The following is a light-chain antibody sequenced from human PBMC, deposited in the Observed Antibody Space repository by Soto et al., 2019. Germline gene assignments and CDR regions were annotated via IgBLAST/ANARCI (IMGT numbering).Light chain of an antibody. V-gene: IGKV3-20*01. CDR1: QSVSSNY. Sequence: EIVLTQSPGTQSLSPGERATLSSRDSQSVSSNYLAWYQQKPGQAPRVLIYVASSRATGIPDRFSGSGSGTDFTLTISRLEPEDFAVYYCQQYGSSPITFGQGTRLEIK. CDR2: VAS. J-gene: IGKJ5*01. CDR3: QQYGSSPIT.